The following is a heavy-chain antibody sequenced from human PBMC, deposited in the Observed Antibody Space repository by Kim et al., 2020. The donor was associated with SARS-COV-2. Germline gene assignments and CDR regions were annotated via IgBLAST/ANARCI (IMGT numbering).Heavy chain of an antibody. CDR3: AKEVGDYGYYYYGMDV. D-gene: IGHD4-17*01. J-gene: IGHJ6*02. CDR1: GFTFSSYA. Sequence: GGSLRLSCAASGFTFSSYAMSWVRQAPGKGLEWVSVISGSGGSTYYADSVKGRFTISRDNSKNTLYLQMNSLRAEDTAIYYCAKEVGDYGYYYYGMDVWGQGTTVTVSS. V-gene: IGHV3-23*01. CDR2: ISGSGGST.